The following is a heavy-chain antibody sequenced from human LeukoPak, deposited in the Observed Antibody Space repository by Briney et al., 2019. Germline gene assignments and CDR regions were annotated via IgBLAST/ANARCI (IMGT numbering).Heavy chain of an antibody. V-gene: IGHV1-18*01. CDR3: ATGPGYSSGWYSY. D-gene: IGHD6-19*01. Sequence: ASVKASCKPSGYPFMSYGFSWVRQAPGQGLEWMGWVTPHNGAAKYAQNFQGRVIMTTDRSTSTAYLELRRLRSDDTATYYCATGPGYSSGWYSYWGQGSLVTVSS. CDR1: GYPFMSYG. J-gene: IGHJ4*02. CDR2: VTPHNGAA.